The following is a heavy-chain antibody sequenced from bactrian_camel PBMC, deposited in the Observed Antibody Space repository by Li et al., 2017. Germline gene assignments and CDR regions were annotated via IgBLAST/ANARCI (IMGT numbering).Heavy chain of an antibody. D-gene: IGHD8*01. J-gene: IGHJ4*01. Sequence: VQLVESGGGSVQAGGSLRLSCAASGYTYCMGWFRQAPGKEREGVAVISTGGGRLAYADSVKGRFTISRDNAKNTVYLQMNMLKPEDTAMYYCAARCILTCSRRSCEGGSWGHGTQVTVS. V-gene: IGHV3S40*01. CDR3: AARCILTCSRRSCEGGS. CDR1: GYTYC. CDR2: ISTGGGRL.